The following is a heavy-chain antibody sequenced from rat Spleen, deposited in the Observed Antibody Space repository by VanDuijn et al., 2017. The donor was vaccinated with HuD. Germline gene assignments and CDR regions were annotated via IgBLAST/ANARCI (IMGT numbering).Heavy chain of an antibody. J-gene: IGHJ2*01. V-gene: IGHV5S13*01. Sequence: EVQLVESGGGLVQPGRSLKLSCAASGFTFRNYGMAWVRQAPTKGLEWVASISTGGGNIYYRDAVKGRFTISRDKAKNTLYLQMDSLRSEDTATYYCARRNSGSYYFDYWGHGVMVTVSS. CDR3: ARRNSGSYYFDY. CDR1: GFTFRNYG. D-gene: IGHD4-4*01. CDR2: ISTGGGNI.